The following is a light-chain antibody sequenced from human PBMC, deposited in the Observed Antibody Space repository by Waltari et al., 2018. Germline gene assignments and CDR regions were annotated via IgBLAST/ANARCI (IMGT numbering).Light chain of an antibody. Sequence: EIEMTQSPATLSVSVGDRATITCRASQSVSTNVAWYQKKPGQAPRLLIYDASTRTTSSPAKFRGSGSGTEFTLTISSLQSEDFAVYYCQQYNRWPPITFGHGTRLEIK. CDR3: QQYNRWPPIT. J-gene: IGKJ5*01. CDR1: QSVSTN. CDR2: DAS. V-gene: IGKV3-15*01.